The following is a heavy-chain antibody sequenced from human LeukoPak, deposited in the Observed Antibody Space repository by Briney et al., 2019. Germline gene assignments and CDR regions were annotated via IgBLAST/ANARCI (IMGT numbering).Heavy chain of an antibody. V-gene: IGHV3-21*01. CDR2: ISSSSSYI. D-gene: IGHD3-16*01. Sequence: PGGSLRLSCAASGFTFSSYSMNWVRQAPGKGLEWVSSISSSSSYIYHADSVKGRFTISRDNAKNSLYLQMNSLRAEDTAVYYCAREKKMGGDAFDIWGQGTMVTVSS. J-gene: IGHJ3*02. CDR1: GFTFSSYS. CDR3: AREKKMGGDAFDI.